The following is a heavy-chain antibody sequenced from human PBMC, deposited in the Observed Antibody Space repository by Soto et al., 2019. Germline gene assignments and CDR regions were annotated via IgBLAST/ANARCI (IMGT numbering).Heavy chain of an antibody. V-gene: IGHV4-4*02. Sequence: QVQLQESGPGLVKASGTLSLTCAVSGGSISSSTWWSWVRQPRGKGLEWIGEIHHAGITDYNPSLKSRVSISIDKPKNQFSLNLNSVTAADTAVYYCARYPGDYVFDYWGQRTLVTVSS. J-gene: IGHJ4*02. CDR1: GGSISSSTW. CDR2: IHHAGIT. D-gene: IGHD4-17*01. CDR3: ARYPGDYVFDY.